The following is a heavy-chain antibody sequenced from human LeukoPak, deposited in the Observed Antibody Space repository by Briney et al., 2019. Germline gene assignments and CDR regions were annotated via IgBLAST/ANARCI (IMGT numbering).Heavy chain of an antibody. D-gene: IGHD3-10*01. J-gene: IGHJ4*02. CDR3: ARVSSYGSGCYDY. Sequence: SETLSLTCAVSGGSISSSNWWSWVRQPPGKGLEWIGEIYHSGSTNYNPSLKSRVTISVDKSKNQFSLKLSSVTAADTAVYYCARVSSYGSGCYDYWGQGTLVTVSS. CDR1: GGSISSSNW. CDR2: IYHSGST. V-gene: IGHV4-4*02.